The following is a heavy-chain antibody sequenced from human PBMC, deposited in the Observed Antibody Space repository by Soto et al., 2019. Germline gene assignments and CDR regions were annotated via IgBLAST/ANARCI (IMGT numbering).Heavy chain of an antibody. J-gene: IGHJ4*02. CDR1: GGSFSGYY. D-gene: IGHD6-6*01. V-gene: IGHV4-34*01. CDR3: ARGRGIAARPWYYFDY. Sequence: SETLSLTCAVYGGSFSGYYWSWIRQPPGKGLEWIGEINHSGSTNYNPSLKSRVTISVDTSKNQFSLKLSSVTAADTAVYYCARGRGIAARPWYYFDYWGQGTLVTVSS. CDR2: INHSGST.